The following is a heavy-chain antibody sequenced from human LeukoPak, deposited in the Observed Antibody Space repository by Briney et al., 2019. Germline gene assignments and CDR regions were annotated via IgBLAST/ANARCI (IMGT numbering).Heavy chain of an antibody. CDR2: ISSSSSYI. D-gene: IGHD6-13*01. V-gene: IGHV3-21*01. CDR3: ARSPRQTGYSSSHYYYYYGMDV. CDR1: GFTFSSYS. J-gene: IGHJ6*02. Sequence: PGGSLRLSCAASGFTFSSYSMNWVRQAPGKGLEWVSSISSSSSYIYYADSVKGRFTISRDNAKNSLYLQMNSLRAEDTAVYYCARSPRQTGYSSSHYYYYYGMDVWGQGTTVTVSS.